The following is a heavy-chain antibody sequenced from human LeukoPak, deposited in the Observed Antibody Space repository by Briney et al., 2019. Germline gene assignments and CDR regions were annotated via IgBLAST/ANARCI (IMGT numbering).Heavy chain of an antibody. CDR3: ARVVGDGYSDY. Sequence: SETLSLTCAVYGGSFSGYYWSWIRQPPGKGLEWIGYIYYRGSTNYSPSLKSRVTISVDTSKNQFSLKLNSVTAADTAVYYCARVVGDGYSDYWGQGTLVTVSS. CDR1: GGSFSGYY. V-gene: IGHV4-59*01. D-gene: IGHD5-24*01. J-gene: IGHJ4*02. CDR2: IYYRGST.